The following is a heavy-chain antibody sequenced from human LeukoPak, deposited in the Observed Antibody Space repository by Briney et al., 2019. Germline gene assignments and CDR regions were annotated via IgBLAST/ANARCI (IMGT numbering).Heavy chain of an antibody. Sequence: GGSLRLSCAASGFTVSSNYMSWVRQAPGKGLEWVSVIYSGGSTYYADSVKGRFTISRDNSKNTLYLQMNSLRAEDTAVYNCARGESVTRFDYWGQGTLVTVSS. CDR3: ARGESVTRFDY. D-gene: IGHD3-10*01. J-gene: IGHJ4*02. V-gene: IGHV3-66*01. CDR1: GFTVSSNY. CDR2: IYSGGST.